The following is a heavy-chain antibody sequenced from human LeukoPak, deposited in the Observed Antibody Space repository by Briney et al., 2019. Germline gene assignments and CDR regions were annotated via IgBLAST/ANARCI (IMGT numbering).Heavy chain of an antibody. Sequence: ASVKVSCKASGYTFTSYDINWVRQATGQGLDGMGCMNPNSGNTGYAQKFQGRVTMTRDTSITTAYMELSSLRSEDTAVYYCARVVIRGTTGDGGDYWGQGTPVTVSS. D-gene: IGHD1-14*01. V-gene: IGHV1-8*01. CDR1: GYTFTSYD. CDR3: ARVVIRGTTGDGGDY. CDR2: MNPNSGNT. J-gene: IGHJ4*02.